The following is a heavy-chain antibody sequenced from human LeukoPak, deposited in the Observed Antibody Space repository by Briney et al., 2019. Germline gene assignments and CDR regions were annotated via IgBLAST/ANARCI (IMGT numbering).Heavy chain of an antibody. V-gene: IGHV1-18*01. CDR2: ISAYNGNT. CDR1: GYTFTSYG. CDR3: ARDRVAVAGTPNWFDP. J-gene: IGHJ5*02. Sequence: GASVKVSCKASGYTFTSYGISWVRQAPGQGLEWMGWISAYNGNTNYAQKLQGRVTMTTDTSTSTAYMELRSLRSDDTAVYYCARDRVAVAGTPNWFDPWGQGTLVTVSS. D-gene: IGHD6-19*01.